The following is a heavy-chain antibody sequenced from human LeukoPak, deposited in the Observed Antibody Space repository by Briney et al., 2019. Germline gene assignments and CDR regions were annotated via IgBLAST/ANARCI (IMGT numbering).Heavy chain of an antibody. CDR1: GGSFSGYY. V-gene: IGHV4-34*01. Sequence: PSETLSLTCAVYGGSFSGYYWSWIRQPPGKGLEWIGEINHSGSTNYNPSLKSRVTISVDTSKNQFSLKLSSVTAADTAVYYCARGLTVGYYSSGYYPIYYYYYMDVWGKGTTVTVSS. D-gene: IGHD3-22*01. CDR2: INHSGST. CDR3: ARGLTVGYYSSGYYPIYYYYYMDV. J-gene: IGHJ6*03.